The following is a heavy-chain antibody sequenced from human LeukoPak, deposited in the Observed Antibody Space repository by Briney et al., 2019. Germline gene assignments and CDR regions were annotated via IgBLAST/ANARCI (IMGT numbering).Heavy chain of an antibody. Sequence: ASVKVSCKASGYTFTSYYKHWVRQAPGQGLEWLGIINPSGGSTSYAQTFQGRVTMTRDTSTSTVYMDLSSLRSEDTAVYYCARGAAAANSHFDYWGQGTLVTVSS. CDR3: ARGAAAANSHFDY. J-gene: IGHJ4*02. V-gene: IGHV1-46*01. CDR2: INPSGGST. D-gene: IGHD6-13*01. CDR1: GYTFTSYY.